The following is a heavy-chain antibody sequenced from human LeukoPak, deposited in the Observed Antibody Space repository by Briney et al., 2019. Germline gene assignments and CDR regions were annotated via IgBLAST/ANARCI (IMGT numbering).Heavy chain of an antibody. CDR2: ISSNGGST. V-gene: IGHV3-64*01. Sequence: GGSLRLSCAASGFTFSSYAMHWVRQAPGKGLEYVSAISSNGGSTYYANSVKGRFTISRDNSKNTLYLQMGSLRAEDMAVYYCARGIVVPAAIDSYYYYVDVWGKGTTVTVSS. J-gene: IGHJ6*03. CDR3: ARGIVVPAAIDSYYYYVDV. CDR1: GFTFSSYA. D-gene: IGHD2-2*01.